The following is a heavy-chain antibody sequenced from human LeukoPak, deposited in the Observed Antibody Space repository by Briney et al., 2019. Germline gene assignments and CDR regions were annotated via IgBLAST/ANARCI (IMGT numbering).Heavy chain of an antibody. CDR1: GFTFSSYA. CDR3: ARSSYSSGWYGPDY. J-gene: IGHJ4*02. V-gene: IGHV3-23*01. D-gene: IGHD6-19*01. CDR2: ISGSGGST. Sequence: GGSLRLSCAASGFTFSSYAMSWVRQAPGKGLEWVSGISGSGGSTYYADSVKGRFTISRDNSKNTLYLQMNSLRAEDTAVYYCARSSYSSGWYGPDYWGQGTLVTVSS.